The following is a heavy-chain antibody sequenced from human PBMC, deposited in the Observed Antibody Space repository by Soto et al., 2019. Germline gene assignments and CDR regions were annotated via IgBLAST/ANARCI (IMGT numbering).Heavy chain of an antibody. CDR1: GGSISSYY. CDR2: IYYSGST. Sequence: QVQLQESGPGLVKPSETLSLTCTVSGGSISSYYWSWIRQPPGKGLEWIGYIYYSGSTNYNPSLKRRVTISVDTSKNQFSLKLSSVTAADTAVYYCATTSYYGDYIRNWGQGTLVTVSS. D-gene: IGHD4-17*01. J-gene: IGHJ4*02. V-gene: IGHV4-59*08. CDR3: ATTSYYGDYIRN.